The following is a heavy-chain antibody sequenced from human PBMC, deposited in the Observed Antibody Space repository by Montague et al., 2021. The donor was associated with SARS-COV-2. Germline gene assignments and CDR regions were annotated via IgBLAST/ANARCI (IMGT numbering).Heavy chain of an antibody. V-gene: IGHV4-31*03. CDR1: GGSISSDDYY. J-gene: IGHJ1*01. D-gene: IGHD3-10*01. CDR2: VSSSGNT. Sequence: TLSLTCTVSGGSISSDDYYWNWIRQHPGTGLEWIGYVSSSGNTYYNPYVMSRVFISLYTARNQFSLRLITVTAADTAVYYCAEAAASSGRHHLLSPGHFQYWGQGTPVAVSS. CDR3: AEAAASSGRHHLLSPGHFQY.